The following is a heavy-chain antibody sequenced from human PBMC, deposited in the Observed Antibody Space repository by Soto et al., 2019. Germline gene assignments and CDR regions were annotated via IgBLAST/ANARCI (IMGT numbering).Heavy chain of an antibody. D-gene: IGHD1-1*01. V-gene: IGHV1-3*01. CDR3: ARSSGTPYYYYYGMDV. CDR2: INAGNGNT. CDR1: GYTFTSYA. J-gene: IGHJ6*02. Sequence: WASVKVSCKASGYTFTSYAMHWVRQAPGHRLEWLGWINAGNGNTKYSQKFQGRVSITRDTSASTAYMDLSSLRSEDTAVFYCARSSGTPYYYYYGMDVWGQGTTVTVSS.